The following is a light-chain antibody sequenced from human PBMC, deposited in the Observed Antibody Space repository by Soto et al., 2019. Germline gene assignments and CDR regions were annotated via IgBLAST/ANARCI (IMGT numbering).Light chain of an antibody. CDR3: NSYTSSSPLV. CDR1: RSDVGGYNF. CDR2: NVY. J-gene: IGLJ2*01. Sequence: QSVLTQPASVSGSPGQSITISCTGTRSDVGGYNFVSWYQQHPGKAPKLMLYNVYDRPSGISPRFSGSRSGNTASLTISGLQAEDEAHYYGNSYTSSSPLVFGGGTKVTVL. V-gene: IGLV2-14*03.